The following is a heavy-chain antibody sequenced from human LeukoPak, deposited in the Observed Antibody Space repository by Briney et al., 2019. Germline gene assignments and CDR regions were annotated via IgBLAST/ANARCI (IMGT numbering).Heavy chain of an antibody. J-gene: IGHJ4*02. V-gene: IGHV4-59*01. CDR2: FYYSGST. CDR3: ARGTGYTSGWGYYYCDY. CDR1: GGSISSYY. D-gene: IGHD6-19*01. Sequence: PSETLSLTFTVSGGSISSYYWSWIRQPPGKGLEWIGYFYYSGSTNYNPSLKSRLTISVDTSKNQISLKLSSVTAADTAVYFCARGTGYTSGWGYYYCDYWGQGTLVTVSS.